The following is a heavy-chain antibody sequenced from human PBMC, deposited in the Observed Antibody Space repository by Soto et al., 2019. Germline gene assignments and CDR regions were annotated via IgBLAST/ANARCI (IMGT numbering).Heavy chain of an antibody. D-gene: IGHD2-15*01. CDR2: IKQDGSEK. J-gene: IGHJ4*02. Sequence: GSLRLSCAASGFTFSSYWMSWVRQAPGKGLEWVANIKQDGSEKYYVDSVKGRFTISRDNAKNSLYLQMNSLRAEDTAVYYCARDLTVVVAATGYWGQGTLVTVSS. CDR3: ARDLTVVVAATGY. V-gene: IGHV3-7*01. CDR1: GFTFSSYW.